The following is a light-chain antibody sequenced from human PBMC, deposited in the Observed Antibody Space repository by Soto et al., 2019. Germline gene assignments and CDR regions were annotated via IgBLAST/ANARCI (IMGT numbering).Light chain of an antibody. J-gene: IGKJ4*01. Sequence: DIVMTQSPDSLAVSLGERATINCRSSQSVLFSPNNKNYLAWYQQKPGQPPKLLIYWASTRESGVPDRFSGSGSGTDFSLTISSLQAEDVAVYYCQQYYTTPLTFXGGTKVDIK. CDR3: QQYYTTPLT. V-gene: IGKV4-1*01. CDR2: WAS. CDR1: QSVLFSPNNKNY.